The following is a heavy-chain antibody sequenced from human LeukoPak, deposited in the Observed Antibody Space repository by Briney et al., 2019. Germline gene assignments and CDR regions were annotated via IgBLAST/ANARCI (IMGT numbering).Heavy chain of an antibody. J-gene: IGHJ5*02. CDR1: GFTFSGFA. CDR3: TRLSYYGSGNP. CDR2: IRSKANSYAT. V-gene: IGHV3-73*01. D-gene: IGHD3-10*01. Sequence: GGSLRLSCAASGFTFSGFAMHWLRQASGKGLEWVGRIRSKANSYATAYAATVKGRFTISRDDSKNAAYLQMNSLKTEDTAVYYCTRLSYYGSGNPWGQGTLVTVSS.